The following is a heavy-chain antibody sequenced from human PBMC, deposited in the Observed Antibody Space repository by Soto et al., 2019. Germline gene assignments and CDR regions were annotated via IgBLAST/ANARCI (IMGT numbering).Heavy chain of an antibody. Sequence: EVQLLESGGGLVQPGGSLRLSCAASGFTFSSYDMSWVRQAPGKGLEWVSAISGSGGSTYYADSVKGRFTISRDNSKNTLYLQMNSLRAEDTAVYYCAKEGCCSGGSCLGFDYWGQGTLVTVSS. J-gene: IGHJ4*02. V-gene: IGHV3-23*01. CDR3: AKEGCCSGGSCLGFDY. D-gene: IGHD2-15*01. CDR1: GFTFSSYD. CDR2: ISGSGGST.